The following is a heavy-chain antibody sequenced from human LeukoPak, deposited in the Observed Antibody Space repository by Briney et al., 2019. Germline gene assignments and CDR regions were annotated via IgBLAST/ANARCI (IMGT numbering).Heavy chain of an antibody. V-gene: IGHV1-2*02. CDR3: ARDLDNYSGSGSYYNGDPLFQH. Sequence: ASVKVSCKAPGHTFTGFCIHWVRHAPGQGLEWMGWLNPNSGGTNYAQNFQGRVTMTRDTSISTGYMELSRLRSDDTAVYYCARDLDNYSGSGSYYNGDPLFQHWGQGTLVTVSS. D-gene: IGHD3-10*01. CDR1: GHTFTGFC. J-gene: IGHJ1*01. CDR2: LNPNSGGT.